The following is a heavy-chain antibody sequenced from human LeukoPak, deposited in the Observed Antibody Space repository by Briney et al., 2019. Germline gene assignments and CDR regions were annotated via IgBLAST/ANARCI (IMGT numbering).Heavy chain of an antibody. J-gene: IGHJ4*02. Sequence: PGGSLRLSCAASGFTFSSYWMSWVRQAPGKGLEWVANIKQDGSEKYYVDSVKGRFTISRDNSKDTLFLQMNSLRPEDTAVYYCTKDGYSSSWYLKEAAYYDFWGQGTLVTVSS. D-gene: IGHD6-13*01. CDR1: GFTFSSYW. V-gene: IGHV3-7*04. CDR3: TKDGYSSSWYLKEAAYYDF. CDR2: IKQDGSEK.